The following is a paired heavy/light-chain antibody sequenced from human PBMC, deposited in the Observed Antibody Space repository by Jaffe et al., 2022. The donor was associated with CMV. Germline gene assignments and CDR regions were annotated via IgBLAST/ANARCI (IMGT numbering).Heavy chain of an antibody. CDR3: VMITFGGVIVRNY. CDR1: GFTFSSYA. V-gene: IGHV3-23*04. Sequence: EVQLVESGGGLVQPGGSLRLSCVASGFTFSSYAMSWVRQAPGKGLEWVSAISGSGGSTYYADSVKGRFTISRDNSKNTLYLQMNSLRAEDTAVYYCVMITFGGVIVRNYWGQGTLVTVSS. J-gene: IGHJ4*02. D-gene: IGHD3-16*02. CDR2: ISGSGGST.
Light chain of an antibody. CDR3: QQYYSTRLT. Sequence: DIVMTQSPDSLAVSLGERATINCKSSQTVLNSSSNKNYLAWYQQKSGQPPKLLIYWASTRESGVPDRFSGSGSGTDFTLTISSLQAEDVAVYYCQQYYSTRLTFGGGTKVEIK. V-gene: IGKV4-1*01. J-gene: IGKJ4*01. CDR1: QTVLNSSSNKNY. CDR2: WAS.